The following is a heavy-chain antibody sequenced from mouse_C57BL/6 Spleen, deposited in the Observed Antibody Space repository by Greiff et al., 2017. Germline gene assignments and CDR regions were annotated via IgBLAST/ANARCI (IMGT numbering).Heavy chain of an antibody. J-gene: IGHJ2*01. Sequence: VQLQQSGAELARPGASVKLSCKASGYTFTSYGISWVKQRTGQGLEWIGEIYPRSGNTYYNEKFKGKATLTADKSSSTAYMELRSLTSEDSAVYFCARQRDNYGNLDYWGQGTTLTVSS. CDR2: IYPRSGNT. V-gene: IGHV1-81*01. D-gene: IGHD2-1*01. CDR3: ARQRDNYGNLDY. CDR1: GYTFTSYG.